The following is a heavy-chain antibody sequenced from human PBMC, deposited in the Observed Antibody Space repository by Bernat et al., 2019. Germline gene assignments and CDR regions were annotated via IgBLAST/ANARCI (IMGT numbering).Heavy chain of an antibody. D-gene: IGHD6-13*01. CDR2: ISYDGSNK. Sequence: QVQLVESGGGVVQPGRSLRLSCAASGFTFSSYAMHWVRQAPGKGLEWVAVISYDGSNKYYADSVKGRFTSSRDNSKNTLYLQMNSLRAEDTAVYYCASPLIAAAGTDYWGQGTLVTVSS. CDR1: GFTFSSYA. J-gene: IGHJ4*02. V-gene: IGHV3-30-3*01. CDR3: ASPLIAAAGTDY.